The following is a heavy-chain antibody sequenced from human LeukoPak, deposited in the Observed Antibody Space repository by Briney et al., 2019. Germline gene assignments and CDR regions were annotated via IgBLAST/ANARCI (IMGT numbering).Heavy chain of an antibody. CDR3: AKDAPPYGDETYYYYGMDV. D-gene: IGHD4-17*01. CDR1: GFTFSSYA. CDR2: ISGSGGST. J-gene: IGHJ6*02. Sequence: PGGSLRLSCAASGFTFSSYAMSWVRQAPGKGLEWVSAISGSGGSTYYADSVKGRFTISRDNSKNTLYLQMNSLRAEDTAVYYCAKDAPPYGDETYYYYGMDVWGQGTTVTVSS. V-gene: IGHV3-23*01.